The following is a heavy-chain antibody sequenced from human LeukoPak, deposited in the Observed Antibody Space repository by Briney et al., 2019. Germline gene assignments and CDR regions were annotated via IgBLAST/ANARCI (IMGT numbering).Heavy chain of an antibody. Sequence: GGSLRLSCAASGFTFSSYEMNWVRQAPGKGLEWVSYISSSGTTIYYADSAKGQFTISRDNAKNSLFLQVNSLRAEDTAVYYCARSSGTYHFDYWGQGTLVTVSS. CDR2: ISSSGTTI. J-gene: IGHJ4*02. D-gene: IGHD1-26*01. CDR1: GFTFSSYE. CDR3: ARSSGTYHFDY. V-gene: IGHV3-48*03.